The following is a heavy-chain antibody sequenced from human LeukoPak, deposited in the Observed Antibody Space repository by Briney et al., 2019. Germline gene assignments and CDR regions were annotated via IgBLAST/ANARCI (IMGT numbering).Heavy chain of an antibody. Sequence: GGSLRLSCAASGFTFSSYAMSWVRQVPGKGLEWVSVISGSGDNTYYADSVKGRFTISRDNSKNTLYLQMNSLRAEDTAVYYCAREMIVVAEFDYWGQGTLVTVSS. CDR3: AREMIVVAEFDY. J-gene: IGHJ4*02. CDR1: GFTFSSYA. CDR2: ISGSGDNT. V-gene: IGHV3-23*01. D-gene: IGHD3-22*01.